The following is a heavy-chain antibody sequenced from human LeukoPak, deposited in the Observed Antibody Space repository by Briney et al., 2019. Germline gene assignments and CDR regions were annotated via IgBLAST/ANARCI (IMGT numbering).Heavy chain of an antibody. CDR3: ARGVIAAAGAATTETDY. V-gene: IGHV4-34*01. Sequence: PSETLSLTCAGYGGSFSGYYWSWIRQPPGKGLKWIGEINHSGSTNYNQSLKSRVTMSVDTSKNQFSLKLSSVTAADTAVYYCARGVIAAAGAATTETDYWGQGTLVTVSS. CDR2: INHSGST. J-gene: IGHJ4*02. D-gene: IGHD6-13*01. CDR1: GGSFSGYY.